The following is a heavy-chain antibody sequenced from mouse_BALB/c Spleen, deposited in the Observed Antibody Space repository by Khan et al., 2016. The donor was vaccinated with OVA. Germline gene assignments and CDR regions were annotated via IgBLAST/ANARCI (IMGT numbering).Heavy chain of an antibody. CDR2: INTYTGEP. J-gene: IGHJ1*01. V-gene: IGHV9-3-1*01. CDR3: ARKNYSYGRYFGV. D-gene: IGHD2-12*01. Sequence: QIQLVQSGPELKKPGETVKISCKASGFTLTNYGMSWVKQAPGKGLKWMGWINTYTGEPTNADDFKGRFAFSLETSASAAYLQINNLKNEDTATFFCARKNYSYGRYFGVWGAGTTVTVSS. CDR1: GFTLTNYG.